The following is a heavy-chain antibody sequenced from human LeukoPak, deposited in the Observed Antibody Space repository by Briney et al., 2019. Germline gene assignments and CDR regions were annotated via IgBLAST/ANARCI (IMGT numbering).Heavy chain of an antibody. J-gene: IGHJ4*02. Sequence: PSQTLSLTCAVSGGSISSGGYSWSWIRQPPGKGLEWIGYIYHSGSTYYNPSLKSRVTISVDTSKNQFSLKLSSVTAADTAVYYCARRFTYSSGWYGGFDYWGQGTLVTVSS. V-gene: IGHV4-30-2*03. CDR2: IYHSGST. D-gene: IGHD6-19*01. CDR3: ARRFTYSSGWYGGFDY. CDR1: GGSISSGGYS.